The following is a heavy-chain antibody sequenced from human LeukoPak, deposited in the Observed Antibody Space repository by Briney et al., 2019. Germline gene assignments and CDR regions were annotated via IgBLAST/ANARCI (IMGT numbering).Heavy chain of an antibody. D-gene: IGHD5-18*01. V-gene: IGHV3-30*04. J-gene: IGHJ5*02. CDR3: ARDAIRAAMVTANWFDP. Sequence: GRSLRLSCAASGFTFSSYAMHWVRQAPGKGLEWVAVISYDGSNKYYADSAKGRFTISRDNSKNTLYLQMNSLRAEDTAVYYCARDAIRAAMVTANWFDPWGQGTLVTVSS. CDR2: ISYDGSNK. CDR1: GFTFSSYA.